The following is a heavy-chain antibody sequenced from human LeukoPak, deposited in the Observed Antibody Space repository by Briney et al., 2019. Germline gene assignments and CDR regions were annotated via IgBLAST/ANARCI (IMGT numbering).Heavy chain of an antibody. Sequence: GESLKTSCNAFGYSFTNYCNGRVRQMPGKGLEWMGIFDPSDSDTRYTPSFQGQVTISVDKSLTTADLQWNSLKASDTAMYYCARQTAMGRSGDYWGQGTLVTVSS. CDR3: ARQTAMGRSGDY. V-gene: IGHV5-51*01. D-gene: IGHD5-18*01. J-gene: IGHJ4*02. CDR1: GYSFTNYC. CDR2: FDPSDSDT.